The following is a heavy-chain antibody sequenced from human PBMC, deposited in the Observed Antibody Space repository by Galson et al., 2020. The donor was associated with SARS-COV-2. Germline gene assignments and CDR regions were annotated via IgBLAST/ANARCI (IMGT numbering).Heavy chain of an antibody. J-gene: IGHJ3*02. Sequence: GGSLRLSCAASGFTFTNYVMHWVRQAPGKGLEWLTVISHDGKIQVYADSVKGRFTISRDNSGNMVFLQIVSLRPDDTALYYCTRDVSGGASDIWGQGTMVTVSS. CDR3: TRDVSGGASDI. V-gene: IGHV3-30*04. D-gene: IGHD1-26*01. CDR1: GFTFTNYV. CDR2: ISHDGKIQ.